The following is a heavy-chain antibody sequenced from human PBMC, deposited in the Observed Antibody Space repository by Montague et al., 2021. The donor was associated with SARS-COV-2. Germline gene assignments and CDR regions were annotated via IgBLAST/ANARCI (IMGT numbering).Heavy chain of an antibody. CDR2: ISVSGGTT. CDR3: GGHDHSDALMDV. V-gene: IGHV3-23*01. Sequence: SLRLSCAASGFSVSRYAMGWVRQAPGKGLEWVSTISVSGGTTYYADSVKGRFTISRDSSNKTLSLQMISLSAEDTAIYYCGGHDHSDALMDVWGQGTTVTVSS. D-gene: IGHD4-17*01. J-gene: IGHJ6*02. CDR1: GFSVSRYA.